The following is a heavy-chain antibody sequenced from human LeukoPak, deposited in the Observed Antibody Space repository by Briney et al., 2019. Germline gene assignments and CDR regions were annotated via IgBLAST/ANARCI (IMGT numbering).Heavy chain of an antibody. V-gene: IGHV3-30*02. CDR1: GFTFSSYG. CDR2: IRYDGSNK. J-gene: IGHJ6*03. CDR3: AKDVRYSYYMDV. Sequence: PGGSLRLSCAASGFTFSSYGMHWVRQAPGKGLEWVAFIRYDGSNKYYADSVKGRFTISRDNSKNTLYLQMNSLRAEDTAVYYCAKDVRYSYYMDVWGKGTTVTVSS.